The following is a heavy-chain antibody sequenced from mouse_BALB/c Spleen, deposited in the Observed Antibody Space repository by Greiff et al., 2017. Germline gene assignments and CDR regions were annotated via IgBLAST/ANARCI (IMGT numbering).Heavy chain of an antibody. CDR1: GYAFTNYL. Sequence: QVQLQQSGAELVRPGTSVKVSCKASGYAFTNYLIEWVKQRPGQGLEWIGVINTGSGGTNYNEKFKGKATLTADQSSSTAYMQLSSLTSDDSAVYFCARRFSITTVVATYAMDYWGQGTSVTVSS. J-gene: IGHJ4*01. V-gene: IGHV1-54*03. CDR2: INTGSGGT. CDR3: ARRFSITTVVATYAMDY. D-gene: IGHD1-1*01.